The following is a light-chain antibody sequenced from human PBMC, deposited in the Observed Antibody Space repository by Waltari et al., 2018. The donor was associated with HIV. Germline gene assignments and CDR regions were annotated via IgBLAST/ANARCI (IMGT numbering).Light chain of an antibody. V-gene: IGKV3-15*01. CDR3: QHYNNWPPYT. CDR1: QCVSSN. CDR2: GAS. J-gene: IGKJ2*01. Sequence: EIVMTQSPVTLSVSPWSRDIISCSSSQCVSSNLAWYQQKPGQAPRLLIYGASTRATGIPARFSGSGSGTEFTLTISSLQSEDFAVYYCQHYNNWPPYTFGQGTKLEIK.